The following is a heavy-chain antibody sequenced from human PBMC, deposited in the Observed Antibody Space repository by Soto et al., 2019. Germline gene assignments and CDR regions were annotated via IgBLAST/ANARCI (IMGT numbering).Heavy chain of an antibody. CDR3: ARERGEYSGSYGVLDY. J-gene: IGHJ4*02. Sequence: HPSETLSLTCTVSGDAVSSGGYYWSCVRQAPGKGLEYVSAISSSGASTYYVASVTGRFTISRENSKNTLYLQMNNLRAEDTAIYYCARERGEYSGSYGVLDYWDRGTLVTVSS. CDR1: GDAVSSGG. D-gene: IGHD1-26*01. CDR2: ISSSGAST. V-gene: IGHV3-23*01.